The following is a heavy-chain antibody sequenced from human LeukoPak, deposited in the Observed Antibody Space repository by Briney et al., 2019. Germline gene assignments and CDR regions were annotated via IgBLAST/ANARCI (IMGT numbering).Heavy chain of an antibody. V-gene: IGHV3-23*01. CDR3: AKEYSGSFSPFPSYFGY. Sequence: PGGSLRLSCAASGFTFSNYNMNWVRQAPGKGLEWVSAISGSGAKTYYADFVKGRFTISRDNSKNTLYLQMNSLRAEDTAVYYCAKEYSGSFSPFPSYFGYWGQGTLVTVSS. CDR1: GFTFSNYN. J-gene: IGHJ4*02. CDR2: ISGSGAKT. D-gene: IGHD1-26*01.